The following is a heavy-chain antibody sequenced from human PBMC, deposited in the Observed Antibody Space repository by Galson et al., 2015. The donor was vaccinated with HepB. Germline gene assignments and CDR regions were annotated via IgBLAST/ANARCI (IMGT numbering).Heavy chain of an antibody. D-gene: IGHD7-27*01. CDR3: ARGNWGRAFDI. CDR1: GGSFSGYY. V-gene: IGHV4-34*01. J-gene: IGHJ3*02. CDR2: INHSGST. Sequence: TLSLTCAVYGGSFSGYYWSWIRQPPGKGLEWIGEINHSGSTNYNPSLKSRVTISVDTSKNQFSLKLSSVTAADTAVYYCARGNWGRAFDIWGQGTMVTVSS.